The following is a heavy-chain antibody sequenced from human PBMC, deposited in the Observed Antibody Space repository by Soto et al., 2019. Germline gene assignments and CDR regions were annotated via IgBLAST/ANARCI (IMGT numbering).Heavy chain of an antibody. Sequence: ASVKVSCKASGYTFTNYGVSWVRQAPGQGLEWMGWIGGYKGNTNYAQKLQGRVTLNKDKSTSTAYMEQRRLKSDDTAVYYCAPHTLDTGMPSGYWGQGTLVTVSS. V-gene: IGHV1-18*01. J-gene: IGHJ4*02. CDR2: IGGYKGNT. D-gene: IGHD5-18*01. CDR3: APHTLDTGMPSGY. CDR1: GYTFTNYG.